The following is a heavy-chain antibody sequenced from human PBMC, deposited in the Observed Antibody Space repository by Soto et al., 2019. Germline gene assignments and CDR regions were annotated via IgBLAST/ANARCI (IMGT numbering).Heavy chain of an antibody. CDR2: ISGSGGTT. CDR1: GFIFSTYA. CDR3: AKLDLEGLGYCSAGSCYFDY. V-gene: IGHV3-23*01. Sequence: GGSLRLSCAASGFIFSTYAMNWVRQAPGKGLEWVSGISGSGGTTYYADSVKRRFTISRDNSKNTLYLQMNSLRVEDTAVYYCAKLDLEGLGYCSAGSCYFDYWGQGALVNVSS. J-gene: IGHJ4*02. D-gene: IGHD2-15*01.